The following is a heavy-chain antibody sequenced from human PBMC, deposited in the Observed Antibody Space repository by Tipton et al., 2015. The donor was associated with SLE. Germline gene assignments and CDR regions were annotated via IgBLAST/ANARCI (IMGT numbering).Heavy chain of an antibody. D-gene: IGHD3-22*01. Sequence: TLSLTCTVSGGSISSSSYYWGWIRQPPGKGLEWIGSIYYSGSTYYNPSLKSRVTISVDTSKNQFSLKLSSVTAADTAVYYCARGPVTRVTMIVVPTSEKAFDIWGQGTMVTVSS. J-gene: IGHJ3*02. CDR1: GGSISSSSYY. CDR3: ARGPVTRVTMIVVPTSEKAFDI. CDR2: IYYSGST. V-gene: IGHV4-39*07.